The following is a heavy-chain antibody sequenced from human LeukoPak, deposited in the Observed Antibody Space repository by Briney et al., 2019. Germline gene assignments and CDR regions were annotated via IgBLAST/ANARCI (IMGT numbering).Heavy chain of an antibody. CDR2: ISGSGGST. J-gene: IGHJ4*02. CDR1: GFTFSIYA. CDR3: AKDLVGGSHDSSGYYYY. Sequence: PGRSLRLSCAASGFTFSIYAMSWVRQAPGKGLEWVSAISGSGGSTYYADSAKGRFTISRDSSKNTLYLQMNRLTAETPAVYYVAKDLVGGSHDSSGYYYYWGQGTLVTVSS. V-gene: IGHV3-23*01. D-gene: IGHD3-22*01.